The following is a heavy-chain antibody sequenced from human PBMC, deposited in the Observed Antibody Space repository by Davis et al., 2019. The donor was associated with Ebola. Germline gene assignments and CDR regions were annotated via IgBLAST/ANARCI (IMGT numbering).Heavy chain of an antibody. CDR3: ARDQVGAGWHQGYYGMDV. Sequence: ASVKVSCKASGYTFTSYGISWVRQAPGQGLEWMGWISAYNGNTNYAQKIQGRVTMTTDTSTSTAYMELRSLRSDDTAVYYCARDQVGAGWHQGYYGMDVWGQGTTVTVSS. D-gene: IGHD6-19*01. V-gene: IGHV1-18*01. CDR1: GYTFTSYG. CDR2: ISAYNGNT. J-gene: IGHJ6*02.